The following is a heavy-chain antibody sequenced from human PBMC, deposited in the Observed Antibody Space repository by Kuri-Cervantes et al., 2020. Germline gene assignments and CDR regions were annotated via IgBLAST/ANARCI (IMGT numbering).Heavy chain of an antibody. CDR2: IGSRGGST. V-gene: IGHV3-23*01. J-gene: IGHJ5*02. D-gene: IGHD2-2*01. CDR3: ARSGRRPAAISDWFDP. CDR1: GFTFSNYA. Sequence: GESLKISCAASGFTFSNYAMSWVRQAPGKGLEWVSSIGSRGGSTYYADSVKGRFTISRDNAKNSLYLQMNSLRAEDTAVYYCARSGRRPAAISDWFDPWGQGTLVTVSS.